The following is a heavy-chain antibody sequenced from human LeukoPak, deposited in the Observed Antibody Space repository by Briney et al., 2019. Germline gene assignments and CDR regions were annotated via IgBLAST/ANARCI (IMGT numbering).Heavy chain of an antibody. CDR2: VYTGGSP. CDR3: ARGSTFTGFDF. V-gene: IGHV4-4*07. D-gene: IGHD1-14*01. J-gene: IGHJ4*02. Sequence: SETLSLTCTVSGGSVRDNYWSWIRQPPGKGLEWIGRVYTGGSPSYNSSLKSRVALSLDTSRNQFSMNLTSVTAADTAVYFCARGSTFTGFDFWGQGALVTVSS. CDR1: GGSVRDNY.